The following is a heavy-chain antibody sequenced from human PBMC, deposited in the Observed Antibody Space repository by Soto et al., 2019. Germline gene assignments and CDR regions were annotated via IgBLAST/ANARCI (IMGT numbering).Heavy chain of an antibody. V-gene: IGHV3-23*01. Sequence: TGGSLRLSCAASGFTFSSYAMNWIRQAPGKGLEWVSAVSGSGSGTHYAKSVRGRFTIARDNSKSTVYLQMNSLRGEDAAVYYCAKCAVLSTTSGGWCNWFDPWGQGTLVTVSS. D-gene: IGHD2-21*01. CDR2: VSGSGSGT. CDR1: GFTFSSYA. CDR3: AKCAVLSTTSGGWCNWFDP. J-gene: IGHJ5*02.